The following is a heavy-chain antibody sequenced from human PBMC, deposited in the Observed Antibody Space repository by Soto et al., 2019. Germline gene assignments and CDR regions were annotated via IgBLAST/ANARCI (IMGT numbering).Heavy chain of an antibody. CDR3: AKVYDSSGYEYNWFDP. V-gene: IGHV3-23*01. J-gene: IGHJ5*02. CDR1: GFTFSSYA. Sequence: PGGSLRLSCAASGFTFSSYAMSWVRQAPGKGLEWVSAISGSGGSTYYADSVKGRFTISRDNSKNTLYLQMNSLRAEDTAVYYCAKVYDSSGYEYNWFDPWGQGTLVTVSS. D-gene: IGHD3-22*01. CDR2: ISGSGGST.